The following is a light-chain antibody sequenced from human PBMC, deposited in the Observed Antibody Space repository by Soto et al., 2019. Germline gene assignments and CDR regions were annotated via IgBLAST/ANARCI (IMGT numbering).Light chain of an antibody. CDR1: QNIIRS. CDR3: HQYHSSST. Sequence: DIQMTQSPSTLSASVGDRVTITCRASQNIIRSLAWYQQKPAKAPKLLIYKATNLENGVPSMFRGSGSETEFTLSISSLQPDDFATYYCHQYHSSSTFGGGTTVDIK. CDR2: KAT. J-gene: IGKJ4*01. V-gene: IGKV1-5*03.